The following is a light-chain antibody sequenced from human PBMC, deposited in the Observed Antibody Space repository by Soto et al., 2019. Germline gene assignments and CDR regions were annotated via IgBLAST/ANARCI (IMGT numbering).Light chain of an antibody. Sequence: QSVLTQPPSASGTPGQRVTISCSGSSSNIGSNYVYWYQQLPGTAPKLLIYRNNQRPSGVPDRFSGSKSGTSASLAISGLRSEDEADYYCCSYANSGSFVFGTGTKLTVL. CDR3: CSYANSGSFV. CDR2: RNN. CDR1: SSNIGSNY. J-gene: IGLJ1*01. V-gene: IGLV1-47*01.